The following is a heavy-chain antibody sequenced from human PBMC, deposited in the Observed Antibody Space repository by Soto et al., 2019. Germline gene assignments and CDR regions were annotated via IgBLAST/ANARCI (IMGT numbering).Heavy chain of an antibody. V-gene: IGHV3-23*01. CDR1: GFTFSSYA. Sequence: GGSLRLSCAASGFTFSSYAMSWVRQAPGKGLEWVSAISGSGGGTYYADSVKGRFTISRDNSKNTLYLQMNSLRAEDTAVYYCAKRELTIKAGGFGMDVWGQGTTVTVSS. J-gene: IGHJ6*02. CDR2: ISGSGGGT. CDR3: AKRELTIKAGGFGMDV. D-gene: IGHD3-10*01.